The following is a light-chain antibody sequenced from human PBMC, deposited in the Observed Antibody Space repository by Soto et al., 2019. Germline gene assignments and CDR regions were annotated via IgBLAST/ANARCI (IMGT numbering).Light chain of an antibody. CDR1: SSNIGAGYD. CDR2: GNS. Sequence: QSVLTQPPSVSGAPGQRVTISCTGSSSNIGAGYDVHWYQQLRGTAPKLLIFGNSNRPSGVPDRFSGSKSGTSASLAITGLQAEDEADYYCQSYDSGLSVLYVFGTGTKVTVL. V-gene: IGLV1-40*01. J-gene: IGLJ1*01. CDR3: QSYDSGLSVLYV.